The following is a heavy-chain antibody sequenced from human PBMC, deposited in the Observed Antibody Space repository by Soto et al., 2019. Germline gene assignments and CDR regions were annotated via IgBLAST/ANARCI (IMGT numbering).Heavy chain of an antibody. CDR2: INPSGGST. J-gene: IGHJ4*02. CDR1: GYTFTSYY. CDR3: ARALPEDFLFDY. Sequence: QVQLVQSGAEVKKPGASVKVSCKASGYTFTSYYMHWVRQAPGQGLEWMGIINPSGGSTSYAQKFQGRVTMTRDTSTSTVYLELSSLRSEDTAVYYCARALPEDFLFDYWGQGTLVTVSS. V-gene: IGHV1-46*03.